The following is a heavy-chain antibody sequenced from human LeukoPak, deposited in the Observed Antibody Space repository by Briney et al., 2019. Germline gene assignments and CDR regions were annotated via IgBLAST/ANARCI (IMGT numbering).Heavy chain of an antibody. J-gene: IGHJ6*03. V-gene: IGHV4-59*08. D-gene: IGHD6-6*01. CDR1: GGSIRSYY. Sequence: SETLSLTCTVSGGSIRSYYWSWIRQPPGKGLEWIGYIYYSGSTYYNPSLKSRVTISIDTSKNQFSLKVTSVTVADTAVFYCARHRSVAARSGRRYYYMDVWGKGTTVTVSS. CDR3: ARHRSVAARSGRRYYYMDV. CDR2: IYYSGST.